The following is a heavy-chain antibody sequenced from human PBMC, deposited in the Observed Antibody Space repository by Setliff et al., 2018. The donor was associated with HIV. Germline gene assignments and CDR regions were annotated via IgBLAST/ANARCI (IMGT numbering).Heavy chain of an antibody. V-gene: IGHV4-59*05. CDR1: GGSISPYY. CDR2: IYYSGST. J-gene: IGHJ4*02. CDR3: AGLAAAGPPN. D-gene: IGHD6-13*01. Sequence: SETLSLTCTASGGSISPYYWSWIRQPPGKGLEWIGSIYYSGSTYYNPSLKSRVTISVDTSKNQFSLKLSSVTAADTAVYYCAGLAAAGPPNWGQGTLVTVSS.